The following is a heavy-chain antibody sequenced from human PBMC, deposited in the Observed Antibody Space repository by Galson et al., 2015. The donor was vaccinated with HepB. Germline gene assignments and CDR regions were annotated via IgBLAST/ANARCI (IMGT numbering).Heavy chain of an antibody. J-gene: IGHJ4*02. V-gene: IGHV1-69*04. Sequence: SVKVSCKASGGTFSSYAISWVRQAPGQGLEWMGRIIPILGIANYAQKFQGRVTITADKPTSTAYMELSSLRSEDTAVYYCATTAIYSMVRGVTSDYWGQGALVTVSS. CDR1: GGTFSSYA. CDR2: IIPILGIA. D-gene: IGHD3-10*01. CDR3: ATTAIYSMVRGVTSDY.